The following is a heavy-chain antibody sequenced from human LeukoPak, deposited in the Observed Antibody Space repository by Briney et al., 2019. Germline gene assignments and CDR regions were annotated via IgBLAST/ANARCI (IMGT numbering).Heavy chain of an antibody. J-gene: IGHJ4*02. CDR2: ISGSGGST. CDR1: GFTFRSYA. Sequence: GGSLRLSCAASGFTFRSYAMNWVRQAPGKGLEWVSTISGSGGSTYYADSVKGRFTISRDNSKNTLYLQMNSLRAEDTAVYYCANAREGLPDYWGQGTLVTVSS. CDR3: ANAREGLPDY. D-gene: IGHD4-11*01. V-gene: IGHV3-23*01.